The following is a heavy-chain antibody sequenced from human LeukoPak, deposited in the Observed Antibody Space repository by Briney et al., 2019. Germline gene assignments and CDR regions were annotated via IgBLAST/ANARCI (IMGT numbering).Heavy chain of an antibody. CDR3: AKDRGFYYGSGISY. D-gene: IGHD3-10*01. CDR2: IRFDGSNK. J-gene: IGHJ4*02. Sequence: GGSLRLSCAASGFTFTRYGMHWVRQAPGKGLEWVAFIRFDGSNKYYADSVKGRFTISRDNSKNTLYLQMNSLRAEDTAVYYCAKDRGFYYGSGISYWGQGTLVTVSS. CDR1: GFTFTRYG. V-gene: IGHV3-30*02.